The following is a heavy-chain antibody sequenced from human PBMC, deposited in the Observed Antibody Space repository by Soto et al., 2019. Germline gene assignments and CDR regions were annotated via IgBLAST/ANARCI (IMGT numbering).Heavy chain of an antibody. Sequence: GGSLRLSCAASGFTFSSYSMNWVRQAPGKGLEWVSSISSSSSYIYYADSVKGRFTISRDNAKNSLYLQMNSLRAEDTAVYYCARVGIQPPHYYYYYMDVWGKGTTVTVSS. V-gene: IGHV3-21*01. CDR2: ISSSSSYI. D-gene: IGHD5-18*01. J-gene: IGHJ6*03. CDR3: ARVGIQPPHYYYYYMDV. CDR1: GFTFSSYS.